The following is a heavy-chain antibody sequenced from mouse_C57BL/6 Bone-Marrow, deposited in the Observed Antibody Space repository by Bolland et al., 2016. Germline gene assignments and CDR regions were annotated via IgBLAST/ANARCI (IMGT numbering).Heavy chain of an antibody. J-gene: IGHJ2*01. D-gene: IGHD3-1*01. V-gene: IGHV1-18*01. Sequence: NGGTIYNQKFKGKATLTVDKSSSTAYMELRSLTSEDTAVYYCARERGLGTFDYWGQGTT. CDR2: NGGT. CDR3: ARERGLGTFDY.